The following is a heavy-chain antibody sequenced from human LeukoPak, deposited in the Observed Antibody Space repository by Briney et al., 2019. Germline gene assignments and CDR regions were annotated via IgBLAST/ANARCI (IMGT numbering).Heavy chain of an antibody. D-gene: IGHD6-6*01. Sequence: PSQTLSLTCTVSGGSISGGGYYWSWIRQHPGKGLEWIGYIYYSGSTYYNPSLKSRVTISVDTSKNQFSLKLSSVTAADTAVYYCARDVSSSPHNWFDPWGQGTLVTVSS. CDR3: ARDVSSSPHNWFDP. CDR2: IYYSGST. CDR1: GGSISGGGYY. J-gene: IGHJ5*02. V-gene: IGHV4-31*03.